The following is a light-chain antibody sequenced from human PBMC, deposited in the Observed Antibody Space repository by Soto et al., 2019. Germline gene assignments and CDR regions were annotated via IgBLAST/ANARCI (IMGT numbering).Light chain of an antibody. Sequence: QSALTQPASVSGSPGQSITISCTGTSSDVGGYNYFSWYQQHPGKAPKRMIYEVSNRPSGVSNRFSGSKSGNTASLTISGLQAEDEADYYCSSYTSSSTLVFGGGTKLTVL. CDR2: EVS. J-gene: IGLJ3*02. CDR3: SSYTSSSTLV. CDR1: SSDVGGYNY. V-gene: IGLV2-14*01.